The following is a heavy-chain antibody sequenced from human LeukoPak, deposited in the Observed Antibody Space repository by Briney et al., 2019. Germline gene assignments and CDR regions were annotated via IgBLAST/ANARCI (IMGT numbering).Heavy chain of an antibody. CDR2: ISAYNGNT. CDR3: ARDLTSNVAVTEYHYYAMDV. V-gene: IGHV1-18*04. D-gene: IGHD6-19*01. CDR1: GYTFTSYG. J-gene: IGHJ6*02. Sequence: GASVKVSCKASGYTFTSYGISWVRQAPGQGLEWMGWISAYNGNTNYAQKLQGRVTMTTGTSTGTAYMELRSLRPDDTAVYYCARDLTSNVAVTEYHYYAMDVWGQGTTVTVSS.